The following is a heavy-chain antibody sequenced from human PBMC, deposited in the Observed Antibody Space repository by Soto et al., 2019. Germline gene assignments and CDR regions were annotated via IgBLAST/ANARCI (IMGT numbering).Heavy chain of an antibody. J-gene: IGHJ4*02. CDR3: VRDRSGSYLEGFDY. Sequence: PGGSLRLSCGASGFTFSSFWMTWVRQAPGKGLEWVANIKQDGSEKYYVDSVKGRFTISRDNARNSLFLEMKSLRSEDTAVYSCVRDRSGSYLEGFDYWGQGTLVTVSS. CDR2: IKQDGSEK. V-gene: IGHV3-7*01. D-gene: IGHD1-26*01. CDR1: GFTFSSFW.